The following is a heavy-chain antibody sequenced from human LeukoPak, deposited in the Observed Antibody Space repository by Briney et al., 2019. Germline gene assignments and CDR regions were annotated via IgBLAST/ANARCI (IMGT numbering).Heavy chain of an antibody. D-gene: IGHD3-22*01. CDR1: GGSISNYY. J-gene: IGHJ6*02. CDR2: IYTSGST. CDR3: ARGDYYDSSGYYSHYYYGMDV. V-gene: IGHV4-4*07. Sequence: SETLSLTCTVSGGSISNYYWSWIRQPAGKGLEWIGRIYTSGSTNYNPSLKSRVTMSVDTSKNQFSLKLSSVTAADTAVYYCARGDYYDSSGYYSHYYYGMDVWGQGTTVTVSS.